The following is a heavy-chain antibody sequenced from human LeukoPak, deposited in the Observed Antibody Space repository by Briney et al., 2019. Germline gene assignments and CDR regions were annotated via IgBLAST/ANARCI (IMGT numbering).Heavy chain of an antibody. D-gene: IGHD3-22*01. CDR2: IIPIFGTA. Sequence: SVKVSCKASGGTFSSYAISWVRQAPGQGLEWMGGIIPIFGTANYAQKLQGRVTMTTDTSTSTAYMELRSLRSDDTAVYYCARSGRHYDSSGYYLTFDYWGQGTLVTVSS. J-gene: IGHJ4*02. CDR1: GGTFSSYA. V-gene: IGHV1-69*05. CDR3: ARSGRHYDSSGYYLTFDY.